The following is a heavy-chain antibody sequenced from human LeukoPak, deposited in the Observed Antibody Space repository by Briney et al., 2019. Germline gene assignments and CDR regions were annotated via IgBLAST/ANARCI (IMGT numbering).Heavy chain of an antibody. V-gene: IGHV3-11*01. CDR1: GFTFSDYY. CDR2: ISGADNTI. J-gene: IGHJ3*02. Sequence: GGSLRLSCAASGFTFSDYYMSWIRQAPGKGLEWVSYISGADNTIYYSDSVKGRFTIFRDNAKNSLYLQMNSLRAEDTAVYYCAKDRDCSGDNCWRAFDMWGRGTTVTVSS. CDR3: AKDRDCSGDNCWRAFDM. D-gene: IGHD2-15*01.